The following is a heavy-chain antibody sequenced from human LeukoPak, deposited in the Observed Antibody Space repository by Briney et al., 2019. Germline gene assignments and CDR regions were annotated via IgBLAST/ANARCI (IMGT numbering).Heavy chain of an antibody. J-gene: IGHJ3*02. CDR1: GSTFTNYG. Sequence: ASVKVPCKASGSTFTNYGISWVRQAPGQGLEWMGWISVYNGNTKYAQNLHGRATMTTDTSTSTAYMELRSLRSDDTAVYYCARGLDYGGNTLVLSASDMWGQGTMVTVSS. D-gene: IGHD4-23*01. CDR2: ISVYNGNT. CDR3: ARGLDYGGNTLVLSASDM. V-gene: IGHV1-18*01.